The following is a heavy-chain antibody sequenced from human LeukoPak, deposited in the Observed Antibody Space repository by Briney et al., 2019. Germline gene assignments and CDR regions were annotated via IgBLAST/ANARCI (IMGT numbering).Heavy chain of an antibody. CDR3: AKNRDDWLLNYFDY. Sequence: GGSLRLSCAASGITFSSYGMHWVRQAPGKGLEWVAVISYDGSNKYYADSVKGRFTISRDNSKNTLYLQMNSLRAEDTAVYYCAKNRDDWLLNYFDYWGQGTLVTVSS. D-gene: IGHD3-9*01. CDR2: ISYDGSNK. J-gene: IGHJ4*02. V-gene: IGHV3-30*18. CDR1: GITFSSYG.